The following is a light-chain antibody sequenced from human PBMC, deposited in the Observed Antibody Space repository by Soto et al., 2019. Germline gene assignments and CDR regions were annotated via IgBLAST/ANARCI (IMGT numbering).Light chain of an antibody. CDR2: DAS. Sequence: ETVMTQSPAVLSVSPGERATLSCRASQSVSSNLAWYQQKPGQAPRLLIFDASTRATGIPARFSGSGSGTEFTLTISSLQSEDFAVYYCQQYNNWPPPWTFGQGTKVEIK. CDR1: QSVSSN. V-gene: IGKV3-15*01. J-gene: IGKJ1*01. CDR3: QQYNNWPPPWT.